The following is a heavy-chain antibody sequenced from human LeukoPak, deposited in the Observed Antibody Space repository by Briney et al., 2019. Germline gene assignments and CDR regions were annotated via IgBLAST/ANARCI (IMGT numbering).Heavy chain of an antibody. CDR1: GYTFTSYG. CDR3: ARDTDYSNYPGYLDY. J-gene: IGHJ4*02. D-gene: IGHD4-11*01. V-gene: IGHV1-18*01. CDR2: ISAYNGNT. Sequence: GASVKVSCKASGYTFTSYGISWVRQAPGQGLEWMGWISAYNGNTNYAQKLQGRVTMTTDTSTSTAYMELRSLRSDDTAVYYCARDTDYSNYPGYLDYWGQGTLVTVSS.